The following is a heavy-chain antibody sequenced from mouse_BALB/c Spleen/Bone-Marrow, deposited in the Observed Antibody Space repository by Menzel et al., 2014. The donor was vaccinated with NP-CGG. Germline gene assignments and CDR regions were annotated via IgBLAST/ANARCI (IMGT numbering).Heavy chain of an antibody. J-gene: IGHJ4*01. Sequence: EVKLVESGGGLVKPGGSLKLSCAASGFTFSSYAMSWVRPTPEKRLEWVATISSGGSYTYYADSGKGRLTISRDNAKNTLYLQMSSLRSEDTAMYYCARSLYDYDAMDYWGQGTSVTVSS. CDR3: ARSLYDYDAMDY. CDR1: GFTFSSYA. D-gene: IGHD1-1*01. CDR2: ISSGGSYT. V-gene: IGHV5-9-1*01.